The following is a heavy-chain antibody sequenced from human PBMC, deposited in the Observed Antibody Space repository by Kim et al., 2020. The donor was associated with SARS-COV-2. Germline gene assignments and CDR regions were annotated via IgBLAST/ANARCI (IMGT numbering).Heavy chain of an antibody. J-gene: IGHJ4*02. CDR3: AKDQYYYGSGSFDY. CDR1: GFTFDDYA. Sequence: GGSLRLSCAASGFTFDDYAMHWVRQAPGKGLEWVSGISWNSGSIGYADSVKGRFTISRDNAKNSLYLQMNSLRAEDTALYYCAKDQYYYGSGSFDYWGQG. V-gene: IGHV3-9*01. D-gene: IGHD3-10*01. CDR2: ISWNSGSI.